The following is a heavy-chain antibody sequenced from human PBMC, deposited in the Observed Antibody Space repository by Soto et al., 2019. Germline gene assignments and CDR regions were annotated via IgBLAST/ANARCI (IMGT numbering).Heavy chain of an antibody. J-gene: IGHJ3*01. CDR2: IAARGSGYR. CDR1: GFTFNNYN. V-gene: IGHV3-21*01. CDR3: ARDLEGADVFDL. Sequence: PGGSLRLSCATSGFTFNNYNMNWVRQAPGKGLEWVSPIAARGSGYRYYAESVKGRFTITRDVAKNSLYLQMNNLRADDTALYYCARDLEGADVFDLWGQGTMVTVSS. D-gene: IGHD3-16*01.